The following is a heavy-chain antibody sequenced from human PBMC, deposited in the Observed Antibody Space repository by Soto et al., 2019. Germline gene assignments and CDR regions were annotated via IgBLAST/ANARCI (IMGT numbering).Heavy chain of an antibody. V-gene: IGHV3-30-3*01. D-gene: IGHD2-15*01. Sequence: QMQLVESGGGVVQPGRSLRLSCAASGFSFRNYNLHWVRQAPGKGLEWVAVVSHDGVNKHYAESVKGRLSISRDSSRDTLYLQINSLRPEDTAVYHCLRETQIVMVVVPTPGSTGAFDIWGQGTMVPGSS. CDR1: GFSFRNYN. CDR3: LRETQIVMVVVPTPGSTGAFDI. CDR2: VSHDGVNK. J-gene: IGHJ3*02.